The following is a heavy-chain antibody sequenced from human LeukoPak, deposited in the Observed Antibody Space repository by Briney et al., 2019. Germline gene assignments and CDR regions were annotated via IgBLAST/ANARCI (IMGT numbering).Heavy chain of an antibody. CDR1: GGSISSYY. Sequence: PSETLSLTCTVSGGSISSYYWSWIRQPAGKGLEWIGRIYTSGSTNYNPSLKSRVTMSVDTSKNQFSLKLSSVTGADTAVYYCARLDSSSWYSDAFDIWGQGTMVTVSS. D-gene: IGHD6-13*01. J-gene: IGHJ3*02. V-gene: IGHV4-4*07. CDR2: IYTSGST. CDR3: ARLDSSSWYSDAFDI.